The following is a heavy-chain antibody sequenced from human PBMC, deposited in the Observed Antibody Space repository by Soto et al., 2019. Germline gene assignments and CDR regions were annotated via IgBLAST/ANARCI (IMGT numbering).Heavy chain of an antibody. D-gene: IGHD5-18*01. V-gene: IGHV4-30-4*01. CDR3: ARGGGRYGHVVYYYYCMDV. CDR2: IYYIGST. J-gene: IGHJ6*02. CDR1: GGSISSGDYY. Sequence: SETLSLTCTVSGGSISSGDYYWSWIRHPPGKGLEWIGYIYYIGSTYYNPSLKSRVTISVDTSKNQFSLKLSSVTAADTAVYYCARGGGRYGHVVYYYYCMDVWGPGTPVTVSS.